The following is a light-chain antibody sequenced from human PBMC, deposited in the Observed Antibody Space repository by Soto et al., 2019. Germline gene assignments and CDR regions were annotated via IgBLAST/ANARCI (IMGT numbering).Light chain of an antibody. CDR2: DVT. J-gene: IGLJ2*01. CDR1: SSDVGAYNY. CDR3: CSYTSSYTKV. V-gene: IGLV2-14*03. Sequence: QSALTQPASVSGSPGQSITISCTGTSSDVGAYNYVSWYQQHPGKAPKLIIYDVTYRPSGIPDRFSGSKSANTASLTISGLQVEDEADYYCCSYTSSYTKVFGGGTKVTVL.